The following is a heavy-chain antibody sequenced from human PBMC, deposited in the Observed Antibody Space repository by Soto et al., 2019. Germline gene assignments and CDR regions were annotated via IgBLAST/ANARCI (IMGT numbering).Heavy chain of an antibody. CDR1: GGSIDSSSYF. CDR3: TRRRFGVGGVTTMDV. V-gene: IGHV4-39*01. CDR2: IYSSGST. Sequence: SETLSLTCAVSGGSIDSSSYFWGWIRQSPKTGLEWIGTIYSSGSTYYNPSLKSRITMSIDTSKNQFSLNLGSVTAADTAVYYCTRRRFGVGGVTTMDVWGPGTTVTVSS. J-gene: IGHJ6*02. D-gene: IGHD3-16*01.